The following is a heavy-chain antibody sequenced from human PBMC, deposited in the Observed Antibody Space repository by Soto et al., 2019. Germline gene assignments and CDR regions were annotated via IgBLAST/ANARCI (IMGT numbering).Heavy chain of an antibody. Sequence: QVQLVESGGGVVQPGRSLRLSCAASGFTFSSYGMHCVRQAPGRGLEWVAFISYDGNKIYYANSVKGRFTISRDNSNNTVYLQLNSLRAEDTAMYFFYGKRGTASNHGGAFDVWGQGTMVTVSS. D-gene: IGHD1-26*01. V-gene: IGHV3-30*03. CDR2: ISYDGNKI. CDR1: GFTFSSYG. J-gene: IGHJ3*01. CDR3: YGKRGTASNHGGAFDV.